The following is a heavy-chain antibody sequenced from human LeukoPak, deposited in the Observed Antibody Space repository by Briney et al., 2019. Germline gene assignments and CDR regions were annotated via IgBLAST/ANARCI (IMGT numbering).Heavy chain of an antibody. CDR1: GGSVSSSIYY. V-gene: IGHV4-39*01. CDR3: ASRNDILPGYVFDF. CDR2: IYYSGST. Sequence: SETLSLTCTVSGGSVSSSIYYWGWIRQPPGKGLEWIGSIYYSGSTSYNPSLKSRVTISVDTSKNQFSLKLTSVTAADTGVYYCASRNDILPGYVFDFWGQGTLVTVSS. J-gene: IGHJ4*01. D-gene: IGHD3-9*01.